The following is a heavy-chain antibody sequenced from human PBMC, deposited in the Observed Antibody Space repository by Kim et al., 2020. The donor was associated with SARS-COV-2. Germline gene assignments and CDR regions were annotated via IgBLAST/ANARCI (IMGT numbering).Heavy chain of an antibody. CDR3: ARRAEVGGYF. Sequence: SETLSLTCTVSGGSINTSHYYWVRQRQPPGMGWEWIGTIYNRGSTNYYPSLKSRVTISVETYRNHLSLKLVSVTATDPAEYYCARRAEVGGYF. CDR1: GGSINTSHYY. CDR2: IYNRGST. V-gene: IGHV4-39*02. J-gene: IGHJ1*01. D-gene: IGHD3-16*01.